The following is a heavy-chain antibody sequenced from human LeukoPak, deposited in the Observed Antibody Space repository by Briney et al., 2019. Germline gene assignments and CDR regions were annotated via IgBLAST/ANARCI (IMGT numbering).Heavy chain of an antibody. J-gene: IGHJ5*02. CDR2: IYWDDDK. V-gene: IGHV2-5*02. Sequence: SGPTLVKPTQTLTLTCTFSGFSLSISGVGVGWIRQPPGKALECLALIYWDDDKRYSPSLKSRLTITKDTSKNQVVLTMTNMDPVDTATYFCAHLHRHDTLISARTYWFDPWGQGTLVTVSS. D-gene: IGHD1-1*01. CDR3: AHLHRHDTLISARTYWFDP. CDR1: GFSLSISGVG.